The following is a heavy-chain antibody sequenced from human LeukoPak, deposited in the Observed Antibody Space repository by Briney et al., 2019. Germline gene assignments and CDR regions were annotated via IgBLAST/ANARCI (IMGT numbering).Heavy chain of an antibody. J-gene: IGHJ4*02. D-gene: IGHD4-17*01. Sequence: GASVKVSCKASGYTFSTYYMHWVRQAPGQGLEWMGIINPSGGSTTYAQKFQGRITMTRDTSTTTVYMELSSLRSEDTAVYYCARGPGYYGDYGYWGQGTLVTVSS. CDR3: ARGPGYYGDYGY. V-gene: IGHV1-46*01. CDR2: INPSGGST. CDR1: GYTFSTYY.